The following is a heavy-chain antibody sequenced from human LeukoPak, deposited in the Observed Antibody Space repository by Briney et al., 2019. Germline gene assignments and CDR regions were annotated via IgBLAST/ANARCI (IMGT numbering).Heavy chain of an antibody. V-gene: IGHV1-18*01. D-gene: IGHD3-10*01. Sequence: ASVKVSCKASGYTFTSYGISWVRQAPGQGLEWMGWISAYNGNTNYAQKLQGRVTMTTDTSTSTAYMELRSLRSDDTAVYYCARDDESWGFGFYYYGMDVWGQGTTVTVSS. CDR3: ARDDESWGFGFYYYGMDV. J-gene: IGHJ6*02. CDR2: ISAYNGNT. CDR1: GYTFTSYG.